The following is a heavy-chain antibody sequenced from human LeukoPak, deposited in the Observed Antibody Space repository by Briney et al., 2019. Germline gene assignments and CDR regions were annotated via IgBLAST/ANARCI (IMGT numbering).Heavy chain of an antibody. CDR2: IYYSGST. CDR1: GGSISSYY. Sequence: SETLSLTCTVSGGSISSYYWSWIRQPPGKGLEWIGYIYYSGSTNYNPSLKSRVTISADTSKNQFSLKLSSVTAADTAVYYCARGTPYYDFWSGLAADYWGQGTLVTVSS. V-gene: IGHV4-59*01. J-gene: IGHJ4*02. CDR3: ARGTPYYDFWSGLAADY. D-gene: IGHD3-3*01.